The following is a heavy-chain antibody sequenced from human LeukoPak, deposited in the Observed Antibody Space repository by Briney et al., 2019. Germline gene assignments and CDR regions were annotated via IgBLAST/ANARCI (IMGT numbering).Heavy chain of an antibody. D-gene: IGHD6-25*01. J-gene: IGHJ4*02. V-gene: IGHV5-51*01. CDR1: GYGFSSYW. CDR2: INPVNSDT. CDR3: ASHYSSAWFGY. Sequence: GESLKISCKSSGYGFSSYWIAWVRQMPGKGLEWLGNINPVNSDTTYSPSFQGQVTISVDKSISTAYLQLSSLKASDTAMYYCASHYSSAWFGYWGQGSPVTVSS.